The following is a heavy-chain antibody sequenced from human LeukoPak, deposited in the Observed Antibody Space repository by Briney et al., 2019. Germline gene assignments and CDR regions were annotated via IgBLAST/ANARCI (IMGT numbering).Heavy chain of an antibody. V-gene: IGHV3-9*01. CDR3: ARDRGLGLPNWFDS. CDR1: GFTFDDYA. Sequence: GGSLRLSCAASGFTFDDYAMHWVRQAPGKGLEWVSGISWNSGSIGYADSVKGRFTISRDNAKSSLFLQMDSLRVEDTAIYYCARDRGLGLPNWFDSWGQGTLVTVSS. J-gene: IGHJ5*01. CDR2: ISWNSGSI. D-gene: IGHD2-15*01.